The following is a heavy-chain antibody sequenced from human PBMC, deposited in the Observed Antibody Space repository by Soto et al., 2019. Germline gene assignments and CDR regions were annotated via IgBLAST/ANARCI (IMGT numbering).Heavy chain of an antibody. D-gene: IGHD3-3*01. Sequence: PGGSLRLSCAASGFTFSSYAMSWVRQAPGKGLEWVSAISGSGGSTYYADSVKGRFTISRDNSKNTLYLQMNSLRAEDTAVYYCAKVSYYDFWSGHFDYWGQGTLVTVSS. J-gene: IGHJ4*02. V-gene: IGHV3-23*01. CDR1: GFTFSSYA. CDR2: ISGSGGST. CDR3: AKVSYYDFWSGHFDY.